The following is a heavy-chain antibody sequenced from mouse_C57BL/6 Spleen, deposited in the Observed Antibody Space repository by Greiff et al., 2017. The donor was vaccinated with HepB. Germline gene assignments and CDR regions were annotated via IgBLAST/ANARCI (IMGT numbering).Heavy chain of an antibody. CDR2: IWSGGST. V-gene: IGHV2-2*01. Sequence: QVQLQQSGPGLVQPSQSLSITCTVSGFSLTSYGVHWVRQSPGKGLEWLGVIWSGGSTDYNAAFISRLSISKDNSKSQVFFKMNSLQADDTAIYYCASITTVERFAYWGQGTLVTVSA. CDR3: ASITTVERFAY. J-gene: IGHJ3*01. CDR1: GFSLTSYG. D-gene: IGHD1-1*01.